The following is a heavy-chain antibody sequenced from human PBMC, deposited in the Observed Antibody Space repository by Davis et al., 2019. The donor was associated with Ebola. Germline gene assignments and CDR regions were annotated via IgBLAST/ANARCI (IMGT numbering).Heavy chain of an antibody. D-gene: IGHD6-6*01. J-gene: IGHJ6*03. V-gene: IGHV1-18*01. CDR2: ISIYNGNT. CDR3: ASGAIISSSGSYYYYYYMDV. Sequence: ASVKVSCKASGGTFSSYAISWVRQAPGQGLEWMGWISIYNGNTNYAQRVQDRVTMTTDTSTSTAYMELSSLRSEDTAVYYCASGAIISSSGSYYYYYYMDVWGKGTTVTVSS. CDR1: GGTFSSYA.